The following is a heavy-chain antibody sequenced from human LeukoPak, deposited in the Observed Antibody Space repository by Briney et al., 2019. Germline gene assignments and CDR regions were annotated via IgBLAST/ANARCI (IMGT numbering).Heavy chain of an antibody. V-gene: IGHV3-49*04. D-gene: IGHD4/OR15-4a*01. CDR3: TSVYDTSAYYHSGIDY. CDR1: GFTFGDYA. Sequence: GGSLTLSCTTFGFTFGDYAMSWVRLAPGKGLEWVGSIRSKAFRGTTKYAASVQGRFTISRDDSKSIAYLQTNSLKTEDTAMYYCTSVYDTSAYYHSGIDYWGQGTLVTVSS. J-gene: IGHJ4*02. CDR2: IRSKAFRGTT.